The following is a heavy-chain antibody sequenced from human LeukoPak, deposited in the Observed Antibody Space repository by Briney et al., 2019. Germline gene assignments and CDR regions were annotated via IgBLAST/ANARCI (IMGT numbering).Heavy chain of an antibody. CDR1: GGSISSSSYY. Sequence: PSETLSLTCTVSGGSISSSSYYWGWIRQPPGKGLEWIGSIYYSGSTYYNPSLKSRVTISVDTSKNQFSLKLSSVTAADTAVYYCARRYSRTRYGMDVWGQGTTVTVSS. V-gene: IGHV4-39*01. CDR3: ARRYSRTRYGMDV. J-gene: IGHJ6*02. D-gene: IGHD3-10*01. CDR2: IYYSGST.